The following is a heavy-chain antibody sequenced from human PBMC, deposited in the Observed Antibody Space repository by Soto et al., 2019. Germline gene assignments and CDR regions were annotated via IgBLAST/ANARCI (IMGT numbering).Heavy chain of an antibody. D-gene: IGHD4-17*01. J-gene: IGHJ4*02. Sequence: PGGSLRLSCAASGFTFSSYSMNWVRQAPGKGLEWVSYISSSSSTIYYADSVKGRFTISRDNAKNSLYLQMNSLRAEDTAVYYCASHYGNFDYWGQGTLVTVSS. CDR2: ISSSSSTI. V-gene: IGHV3-48*01. CDR1: GFTFSSYS. CDR3: ASHYGNFDY.